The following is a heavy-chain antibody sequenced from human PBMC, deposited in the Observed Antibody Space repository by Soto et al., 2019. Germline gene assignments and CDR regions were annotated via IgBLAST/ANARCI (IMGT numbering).Heavy chain of an antibody. CDR2: IYYSGST. Sequence: SETLSLTCTVSGGSISSSSYYWGWIRQPPGKGLEWIGSIYYSGSTYYNPSLKSRVTISVDTSKNQFSLKLSSVTAADTAVYYCARQYYYGSGSPPNYYSMDVWGQGTTVTVSS. CDR1: GGSISSSSYY. J-gene: IGHJ6*02. V-gene: IGHV4-39*01. CDR3: ARQYYYGSGSPPNYYSMDV. D-gene: IGHD3-10*01.